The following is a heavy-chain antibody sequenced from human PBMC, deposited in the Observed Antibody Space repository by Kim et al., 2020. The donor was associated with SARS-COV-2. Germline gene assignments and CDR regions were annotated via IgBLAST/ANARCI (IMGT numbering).Heavy chain of an antibody. J-gene: IGHJ6*01. D-gene: IGHD5-12*01. CDR3: TRAGYNYYYYYGMDV. CDR1: GFTFSGSA. V-gene: IGHV3-73*01. CDR2: IRSKANSYAT. Sequence: GGSLRLSCAASGFTFSGSAMHWVRQASGKGLEWVGRIRSKANSYATAYAASVKGRFTISRDDSKNTAYIQMNSLKTEDTAVYYCTRAGYNYYYYYGMDVWGPGTTGTVSS.